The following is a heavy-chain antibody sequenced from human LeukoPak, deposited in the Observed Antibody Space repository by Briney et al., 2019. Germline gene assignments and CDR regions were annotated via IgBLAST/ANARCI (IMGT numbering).Heavy chain of an antibody. CDR1: GFTFSRHW. D-gene: IGHD1-14*01. Sequence: PGGSLRLPCAASGFTFSRHWMNWVRQAPGKGLEWVANINQDGSEKYYVDSVKGRFTISRDNAKNSLYLQMSSLRVEDTAVYYCARDHTEPGVILDYWGQGALVTVSS. CDR3: ARDHTEPGVILDY. CDR2: INQDGSEK. J-gene: IGHJ4*02. V-gene: IGHV3-7*05.